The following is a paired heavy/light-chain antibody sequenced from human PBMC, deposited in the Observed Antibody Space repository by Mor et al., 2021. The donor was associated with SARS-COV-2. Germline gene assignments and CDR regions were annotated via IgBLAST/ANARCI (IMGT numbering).Heavy chain of an antibody. Sequence: EVQLVESGGGLVKPGGSLRLSCAASGFTFSDAWMNWIRQAPGKGLEWVGRIKRKTDGGTTDYAASVKGRFTISRDDSKNTLFLQMSSLTTDDTAVYYCTAGVDWAGRWELDSWGQGTLVTVSS. CDR3: TAGVDWAGRWELDS. D-gene: IGHD1-26*01. V-gene: IGHV3-15*01. J-gene: IGHJ5*01. CDR2: IKRKTDGGTT. CDR1: GFTFSDAW.
Light chain of an antibody. CDR2: KAS. Sequence: DIQMTQSPSTLSASIGDRVTITCRASQNINIWLAWYQQKPGKAPKALIYKASALERGVPPRFGGSGSGTEFTLTISSLQPDDFATYYCQQYDTYLSFGQGTNLEIK. CDR3: QQYDTYLS. CDR1: QNINIW. J-gene: IGKJ2*03. V-gene: IGKV1-5*03.